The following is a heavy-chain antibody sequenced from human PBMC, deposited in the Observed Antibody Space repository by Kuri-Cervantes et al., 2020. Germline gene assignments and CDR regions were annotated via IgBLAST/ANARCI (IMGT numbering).Heavy chain of an antibody. CDR2: ISAYNGNT. CDR1: GYTFTSYG. D-gene: IGHD2-15*01. V-gene: IGHV1-18*01. J-gene: IGHJ6*02. Sequence: ESLKIPVKASGYTFTSYGISWVRQAPGQGLEWMGWISAYNGNTNYAQKLQGRVTMTTDTSTSTAYMELRSLRSDDTAVYYCAREPASVVVPMDVWGQGTTVTVSS. CDR3: AREPASVVVPMDV.